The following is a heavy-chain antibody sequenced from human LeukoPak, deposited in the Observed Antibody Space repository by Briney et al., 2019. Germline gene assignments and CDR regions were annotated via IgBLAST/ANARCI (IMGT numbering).Heavy chain of an antibody. CDR3: ARAKGLIPLFDY. CDR1: GDSVSSNSAA. CDR2: TYYRSKWYN. J-gene: IGHJ4*02. V-gene: IGHV6-1*01. Sequence: SQTLSLTCAISGDSVSSNSAAWNWIRQSPSRGLEWLGRTYYRSKWYNDYAVSVKGRIAINPDTSKNQFSLQLNSVTPEDTAVYYCARAKGLIPLFDYWGQGTLVTVSS.